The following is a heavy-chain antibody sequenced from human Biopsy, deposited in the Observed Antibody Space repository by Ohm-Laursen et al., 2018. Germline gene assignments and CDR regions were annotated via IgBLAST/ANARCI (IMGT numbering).Heavy chain of an antibody. CDR3: ARDLLEWSLPS. Sequence: SVKVFCKASGDAFLGYYLHWVRQAPGQGLEWMGSIYPNSGDTDFAQKFQGRVSMTRDTSVSTAYLELSSLRSDDTAIYYCARDLLEWSLPSWGQGTLVTVSS. CDR2: IYPNSGDT. J-gene: IGHJ4*02. V-gene: IGHV1-2*02. D-gene: IGHD3-3*01. CDR1: GDAFLGYY.